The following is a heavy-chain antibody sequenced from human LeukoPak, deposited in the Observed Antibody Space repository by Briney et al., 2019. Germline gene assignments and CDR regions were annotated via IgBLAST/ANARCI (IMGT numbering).Heavy chain of an antibody. V-gene: IGHV3-30*02. CDR2: IRYDGSKK. CDR1: GFPFSSYC. D-gene: IGHD2-15*01. J-gene: IGHJ3*02. Sequence: PGGSLRLSCAASGFPFSSYCMHWVRQAPGKGLEGVAFIRYDGSKKYYADSLKGRFTISRDNSKNTLYLQMNSLRAEDTAVYYCAKVPGVLISTRGAFDIWGQGTMVTVSS. CDR3: AKVPGVLISTRGAFDI.